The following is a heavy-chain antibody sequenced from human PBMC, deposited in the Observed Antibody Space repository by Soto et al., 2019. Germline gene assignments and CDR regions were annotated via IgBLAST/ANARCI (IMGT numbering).Heavy chain of an antibody. Sequence: QVQVVQSGVEVRRPGSSVKVSCKASGDTFKTCVISWVRQAPGQGLEWMGGIIPLLGTTDFAHRFQGRLTITTDESTTTSYMELSRLRSEDTATYSCAAELGFGKLSVGWAPGNTVIVS. CDR1: GDTFKTCV. CDR2: IIPLLGTT. V-gene: IGHV1-69*01. CDR3: AAELGFGKLSVG. J-gene: IGHJ6*02. D-gene: IGHD3-10*01.